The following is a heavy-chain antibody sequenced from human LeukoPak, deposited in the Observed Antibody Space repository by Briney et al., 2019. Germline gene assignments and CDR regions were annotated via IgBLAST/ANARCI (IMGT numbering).Heavy chain of an antibody. Sequence: TGGSLRLSCAASGFSFSGAWMSWVRQAPGKGLEWVANIKQDGSEKYFVDSVKGRFTISRDNAKNSLYLQMNSLRAEDTAVYYCARDRHDKLGIRGAFDIWGQGTMVTVSS. CDR1: GFSFSGAW. J-gene: IGHJ3*02. D-gene: IGHD7-27*01. CDR3: ARDRHDKLGIRGAFDI. V-gene: IGHV3-7*01. CDR2: IKQDGSEK.